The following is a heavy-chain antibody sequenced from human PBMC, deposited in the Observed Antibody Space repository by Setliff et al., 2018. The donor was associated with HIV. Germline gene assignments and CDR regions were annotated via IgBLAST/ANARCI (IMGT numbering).Heavy chain of an antibody. CDR3: ARFTSGWYGQY. CDR1: GDSISSHY. J-gene: IGHJ4*02. CDR2: IYSNGGT. Sequence: SETLSLTCTVSGDSISSHYWSWVRQPPGKRLEWIGYIYSNGGTAYNPSLKSRVTISVDTSKNQFSLKLTSVTIADTAVYYCARFTSGWYGQYWGQGTLVTVSS. V-gene: IGHV4-59*11. D-gene: IGHD6-19*01.